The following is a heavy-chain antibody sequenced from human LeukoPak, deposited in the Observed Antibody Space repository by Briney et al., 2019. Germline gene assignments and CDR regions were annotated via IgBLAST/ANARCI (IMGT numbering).Heavy chain of an antibody. Sequence: PSETLSLTCTVSGYSISSGYYWGWIRQPPGKGLEWIGSGSTYYNPSLKSRVTISVDTSENQFSLRLTSVTAADTAVYYCARGNRQLAYYGSGSRLPFDSWGQGTLVTVSS. CDR1: GYSISSGYY. CDR3: ARGNRQLAYYGSGSRLPFDS. J-gene: IGHJ4*02. V-gene: IGHV4-38-2*02. D-gene: IGHD3-10*01. CDR2: SGST.